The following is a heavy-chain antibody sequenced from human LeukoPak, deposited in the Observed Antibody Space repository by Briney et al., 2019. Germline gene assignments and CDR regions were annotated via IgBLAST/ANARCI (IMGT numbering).Heavy chain of an antibody. CDR2: INHSGST. D-gene: IGHD3-22*01. CDR3: ARLAWDSGYYYYYYYMDV. CDR1: GGSFSGYY. J-gene: IGHJ6*03. Sequence: SETLSLTCAVYGGSFSGYYWSWIRQPPGKGLEWIGEINHSGSTNYNPSLKSRVTISVDTSKNQFSLKLSSVTAADTAVYYCARLAWDSGYYYYYYYMDVWGKGTTVTVSS. V-gene: IGHV4-34*01.